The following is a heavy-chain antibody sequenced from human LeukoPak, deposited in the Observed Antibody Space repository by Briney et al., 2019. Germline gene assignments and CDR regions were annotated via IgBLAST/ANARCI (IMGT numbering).Heavy chain of an antibody. CDR1: GFTFSDSY. V-gene: IGHV3-11*06. CDR3: AYESSGYHQRSDAFDI. CDR2: ISTSSGYT. D-gene: IGHD3-22*01. Sequence: GGFLRLSCTASGFTFSDSYMNWIRQAPGKGPEWISLISTSSGYTDFADSVKGRFTISRDNAKNSLYLQMDSLRVEDTAMYYCAYESSGYHQRSDAFDIWGRGQWSSSLQ. J-gene: IGHJ3*02.